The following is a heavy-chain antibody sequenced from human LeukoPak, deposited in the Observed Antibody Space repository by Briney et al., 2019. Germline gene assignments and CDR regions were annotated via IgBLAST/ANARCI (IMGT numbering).Heavy chain of an antibody. Sequence: NTGGSLRLSCAASGFTFSRYGMNWVRQAPGKGLEWVSSISTSSSYIYYADSMKGRFTISRDNAKNSLYLQMNSLRAEDTAVYYCARVEGNIVTTTEGYFGYWGQGTLVTVSS. CDR1: GFTFSRYG. D-gene: IGHD5-12*01. V-gene: IGHV3-21*01. CDR3: ARVEGNIVTTTEGYFGY. J-gene: IGHJ4*02. CDR2: ISTSSSYI.